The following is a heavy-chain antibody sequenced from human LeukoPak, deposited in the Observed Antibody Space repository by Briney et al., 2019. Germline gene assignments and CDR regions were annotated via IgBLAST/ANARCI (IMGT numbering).Heavy chain of an antibody. CDR1: GDSISRNY. Sequence: SETLSLTCTVSGDSISRNYWSWVRQPPGKGLEWIGSISYSGRTYDSPSLESRLTIFVDTSKRQLSLKLNSVTAEDTAVYYCASSTTYVDAFDIWGQGTMVTVSS. CDR3: ASSTTYVDAFDI. D-gene: IGHD2/OR15-2a*01. CDR2: ISYSGRT. V-gene: IGHV4-39*01. J-gene: IGHJ3*02.